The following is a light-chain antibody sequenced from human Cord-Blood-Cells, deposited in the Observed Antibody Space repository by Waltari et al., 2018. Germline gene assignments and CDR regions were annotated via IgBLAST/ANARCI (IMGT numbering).Light chain of an antibody. V-gene: IGLV2-14*01. CDR2: DVS. CDR1: SSDVGCYIY. CDR3: SSYTSSSTLV. J-gene: IGLJ1*01. Sequence: QSAHTQPASVSGSPGQSTTISCTATSSDVGCYIYVSWYQQNPGKAPKLIIYDVSNRPSGVTNRSSGSKSGNTACLTISGLQAEDGADYSCSSYTSSSTLVFGTGTKVTVL.